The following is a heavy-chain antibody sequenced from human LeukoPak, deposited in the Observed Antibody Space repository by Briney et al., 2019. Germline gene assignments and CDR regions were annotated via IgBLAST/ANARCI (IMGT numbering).Heavy chain of an antibody. V-gene: IGHV4-59*01. CDR3: VRVRSYYGSVTGKSYYFDY. Sequence: PSETLSLTCSVSDGSISGYYWSWIRQPPGEGLEWIGHIDSSESPNYNPSLKSRVTIYIYTTEKRLALHLSSMTAADTAVYYCVRVRSYYGSVTGKSYYFDYWGQGTLVTVSS. CDR2: IDSSESP. D-gene: IGHD3-10*01. CDR1: DGSISGYY. J-gene: IGHJ4*02.